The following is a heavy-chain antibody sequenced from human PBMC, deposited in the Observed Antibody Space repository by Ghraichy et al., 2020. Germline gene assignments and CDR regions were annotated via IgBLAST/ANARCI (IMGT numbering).Heavy chain of an antibody. Sequence: SETLSLTCAVYGGSFSGYFWSWIRQPPGKGLEWIGESKHSGSTTYNPSLKSRVTISLDTSKNQLSLRLRSVTAADTAVYYCARAKEYCTGGSCYDQFDYWGQGTLVTVSS. D-gene: IGHD2-15*01. CDR1: GGSFSGYF. J-gene: IGHJ4*02. CDR3: ARAKEYCTGGSCYDQFDY. V-gene: IGHV4-34*01. CDR2: SKHSGST.